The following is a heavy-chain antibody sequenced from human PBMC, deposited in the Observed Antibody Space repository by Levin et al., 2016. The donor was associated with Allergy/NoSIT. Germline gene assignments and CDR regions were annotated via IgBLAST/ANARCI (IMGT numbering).Heavy chain of an antibody. D-gene: IGHD6-19*01. CDR3: AKDGSSGWYAWIYYYYMDV. Sequence: WIRQPPGKGLEWVSAISGSGGSTYYADSVKGRFTISRDNSKNTLYLQMNSLRAEDTAVYYCAKDGSSGWYAWIYYYYMDVWGKGTTVTVSS. V-gene: IGHV3-23*01. J-gene: IGHJ6*03. CDR2: ISGSGGST.